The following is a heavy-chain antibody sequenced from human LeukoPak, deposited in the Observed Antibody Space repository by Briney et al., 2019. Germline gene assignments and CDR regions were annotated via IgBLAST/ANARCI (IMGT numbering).Heavy chain of an antibody. CDR3: AKDKGIYYYGMDV. J-gene: IGHJ6*02. V-gene: IGHV3-30*18. D-gene: IGHD6-13*01. CDR2: TSFDGSNK. CDR1: GFTFSSFG. Sequence: GGSLRLSCAASGFTFSSFGMHWVRQTPGKGLEWVAVTSFDGSNKYYADSVKGRFTISRDNSKNTLYLQMNSLRAEDTAVYFCAKDKGIYYYGMDVWGRGTTVTVSS.